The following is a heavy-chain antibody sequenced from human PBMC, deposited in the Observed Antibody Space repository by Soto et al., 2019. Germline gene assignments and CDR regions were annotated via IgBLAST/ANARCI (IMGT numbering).Heavy chain of an antibody. CDR1: GVAMTDGGYS. CDR3: ARGGGYDSFDF. J-gene: IGHJ4*02. V-gene: IGHV4-30-2*06. D-gene: IGHD2-15*01. Sequence: SETLSLTRSVSGVAMTDGGYSWRWIRQSPEKGLEWLGYIGHLETTYYNPSFEGPRSLAIDRSRNQFCLSLSFMTAADKAVYYCARGGGYDSFDFGGQGIQVTVSS. CDR2: IGHLETT.